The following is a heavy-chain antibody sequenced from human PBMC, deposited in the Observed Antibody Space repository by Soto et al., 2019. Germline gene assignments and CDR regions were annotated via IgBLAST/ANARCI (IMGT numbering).Heavy chain of an antibody. CDR1: GYTFINFD. CDR3: ARMASAGTLYWFDP. J-gene: IGHJ5*02. CDR2: MNPGSGKT. Sequence: ASVKVSCKASGYTFINFDISWVRQAAGQGLEWLGWMNPGSGKTGYASKFQGRVAMTRDASTGTSHLELSSLTSDDTAVYYCARMASAGTLYWFDPWGQGTLVTVSS. D-gene: IGHD6-13*01. V-gene: IGHV1-8*02.